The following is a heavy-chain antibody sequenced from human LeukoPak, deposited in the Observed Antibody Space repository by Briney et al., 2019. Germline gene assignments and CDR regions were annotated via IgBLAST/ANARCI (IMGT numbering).Heavy chain of an antibody. V-gene: IGHV3-11*01. Sequence: GGSLRLSCAASGFTLSDYYMSWIRQAPGKGLEWVSYISPSGATISYADSVKGRFTTSRDNAKSSLYLQMNSLSAEDTAVYYCARCRGHSCCFDNWGQGTQVTVSS. CDR2: ISPSGATI. J-gene: IGHJ4*02. CDR3: ARCRGHSCCFDN. CDR1: GFTLSDYY. D-gene: IGHD2-15*01.